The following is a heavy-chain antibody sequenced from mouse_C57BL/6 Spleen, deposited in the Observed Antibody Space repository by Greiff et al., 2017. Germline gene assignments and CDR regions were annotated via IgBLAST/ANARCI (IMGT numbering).Heavy chain of an antibody. J-gene: IGHJ1*03. CDR1: GYTFTSYW. D-gene: IGHD1-1*01. CDR3: ARTPYYYGSSYWYFDV. V-gene: IGHV1-52*01. Sequence: QVQLQQPGAELVRPGSSVKLSCKASGYTFTSYWMNWVKQRPIQGLEWIGNIDPSDSETHYNQKFKDKATLTVDKSSSTAYMQLSSLTSEDSAVYYCARTPYYYGSSYWYFDVWGTGTTVTVSA. CDR2: IDPSDSET.